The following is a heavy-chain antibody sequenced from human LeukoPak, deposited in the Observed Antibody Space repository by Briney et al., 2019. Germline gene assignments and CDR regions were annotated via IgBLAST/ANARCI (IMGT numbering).Heavy chain of an antibody. D-gene: IGHD1-7*01. CDR1: GFTVSSNY. V-gene: IGHV3-53*01. J-gene: IGHJ4*02. CDR2: IYSGGST. Sequence: GGSLRLSCATSGFTVSSNYMSWVRQAPGKGLEWVSVIYSGGSTYYADSVKGRFTISRDNSKNTLYLQMNSLRAEDTAVYYCARVNYVSSGWGAPFDYWGQGTLVTVSS. CDR3: ARVNYVSSGWGAPFDY.